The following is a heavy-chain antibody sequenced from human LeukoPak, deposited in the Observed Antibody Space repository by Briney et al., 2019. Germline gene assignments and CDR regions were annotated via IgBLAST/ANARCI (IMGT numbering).Heavy chain of an antibody. V-gene: IGHV4-59*01. CDR1: GGSISSYY. Sequence: PSETLSLTCTVSGGSISSYYWSWIRQPPGEGLEWIGYIYYSGSTNYNPSLKSRVTISVDTSKNQFSLKLSSVTAADTAVYYCARDGYSGSYYDYWGQGTLVTVSS. J-gene: IGHJ4*02. CDR3: ARDGYSGSYYDY. D-gene: IGHD1-26*01. CDR2: IYYSGST.